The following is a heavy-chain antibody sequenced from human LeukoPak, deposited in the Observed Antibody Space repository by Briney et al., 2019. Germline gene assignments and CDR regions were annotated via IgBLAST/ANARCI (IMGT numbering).Heavy chain of an antibody. CDR3: AKLFNYGDYGPPYYFDY. CDR1: GFTFSSYA. CDR2: ISGGGGRT. D-gene: IGHD4-17*01. J-gene: IGHJ4*02. V-gene: IGHV3-23*01. Sequence: PGGSLGLSCAASGFTFSSYAISWVRQAPGTGLEWVSGISGGGGRTYYADSVKGRIPGTRDNSKNTLYLQMNSLRAEDTAVYYCAKLFNYGDYGPPYYFDYWGQRAMVIVSS.